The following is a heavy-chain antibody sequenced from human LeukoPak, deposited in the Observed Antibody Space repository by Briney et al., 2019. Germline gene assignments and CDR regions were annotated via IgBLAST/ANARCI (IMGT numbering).Heavy chain of an antibody. D-gene: IGHD5-18*01. CDR2: IYYSGST. CDR1: GGSISSYY. J-gene: IGHJ4*02. CDR3: ARQGGAAMVYYFDY. V-gene: IGHV4-59*08. Sequence: SETLSLTCTVSGGSISSYYWSWIRQPPGKGLEWIGYIYYSGSTNYNPSLKSRVTISVDTSKNQFSLKLSSVTAADTAVYYCARQGGAAMVYYFDYWGQGTLVTVSS.